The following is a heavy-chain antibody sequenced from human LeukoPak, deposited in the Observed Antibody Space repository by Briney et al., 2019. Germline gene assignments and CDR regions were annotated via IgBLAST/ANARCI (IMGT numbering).Heavy chain of an antibody. J-gene: IGHJ3*01. Sequence: GGSLRLSCTASGFSFSSYWMHWVRQVPGKGLEWVSCLNSDGTRISYADSVKGRFTISRDNAKNTLYLQMTSLRVEDTAVYYCIRDGLLWYGGATRGQGTMVTVSS. V-gene: IGHV3-74*01. CDR3: IRDGLLWYGGAT. D-gene: IGHD2-21*01. CDR2: LNSDGTRI. CDR1: GFSFSSYW.